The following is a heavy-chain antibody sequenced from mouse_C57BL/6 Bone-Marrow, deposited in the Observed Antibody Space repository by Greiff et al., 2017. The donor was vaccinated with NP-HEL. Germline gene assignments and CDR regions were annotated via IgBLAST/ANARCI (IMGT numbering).Heavy chain of an antibody. J-gene: IGHJ4*01. CDR2: ISDGGSYT. CDR1: GFTFSSYA. CDR3: ARGWAMDY. D-gene: IGHD1-1*02. V-gene: IGHV5-4*01. Sequence: EVQLVESGGGLVKPGGSLKLSCAASGFTFSSYAMSWVRQTPEKRLEWVATISDGGSYTYYPDNVKGRFTISRDNAKNNLYLQMRHLKSEDTAMYYCARGWAMDYWGQGTAVTVSA.